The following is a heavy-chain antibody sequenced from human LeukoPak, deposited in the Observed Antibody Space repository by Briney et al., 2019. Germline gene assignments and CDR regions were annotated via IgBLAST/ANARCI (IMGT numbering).Heavy chain of an antibody. V-gene: IGHV3-48*02. J-gene: IGHJ3*02. D-gene: IGHD3-22*01. Sequence: GGSLRLSCAASGFSLRIYSMNWVRQVPGKGLEFVSYISSTSSTIYYADSVKGRFTISRDNAKNSLYLQMGSLRDEDTAVYYCTRGRGYYDTSGLVDAFDIWGQGTMVTVSS. CDR3: TRGRGYYDTSGLVDAFDI. CDR2: ISSTSSTI. CDR1: GFSLRIYS.